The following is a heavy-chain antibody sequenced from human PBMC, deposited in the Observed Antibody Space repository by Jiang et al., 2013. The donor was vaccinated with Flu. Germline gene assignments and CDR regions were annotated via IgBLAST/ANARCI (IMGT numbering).Heavy chain of an antibody. J-gene: IGHJ6*02. CDR3: ARVAYYYYYGMDV. V-gene: IGHV3-53*01. CDR2: IYSGGST. Sequence: SVIYSGGSTYYADSVKGRFTISRDNSKNTLYLQMNSLRAEDTAVYYCARVAYYYYYGMDVWGQGTTVTVSS.